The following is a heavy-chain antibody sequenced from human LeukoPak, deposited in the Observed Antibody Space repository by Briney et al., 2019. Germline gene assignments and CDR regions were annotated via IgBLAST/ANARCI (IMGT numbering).Heavy chain of an antibody. V-gene: IGHV4-30-4*01. CDR2: IYYSGSI. D-gene: IGHD3-10*01. CDR3: ARVSGSGSSSDWYFDL. CDR1: GGSISSGDYS. J-gene: IGHJ2*01. Sequence: PSETLSLTCTVSGGSISSGDYSWSWIRQPPGKGLEWIGYIYYSGSIYYNPSLKSRVTISVDTSKNQFSLKLTSVTAADTAVYFCARVSGSGSSSDWYFDLWGRGTLVTVSS.